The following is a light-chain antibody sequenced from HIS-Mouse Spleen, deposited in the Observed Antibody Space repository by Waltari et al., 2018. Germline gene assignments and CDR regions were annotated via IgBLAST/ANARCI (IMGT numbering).Light chain of an antibody. V-gene: IGLV2-23*01. CDR2: ERS. CDR3: CSYAGSSTYV. J-gene: IGLJ1*01. CDR1: SSDVGSYNL. Sequence: QSALTQPASVSGSPGHPITISCTGNSSDVGSYNLVSWYQQHPGTAPKLMIYERSKRPSRLSNRFSDSKSGNTTSLTSSGLQAEDEADYYCCSYAGSSTYVFGAGTKVTVL.